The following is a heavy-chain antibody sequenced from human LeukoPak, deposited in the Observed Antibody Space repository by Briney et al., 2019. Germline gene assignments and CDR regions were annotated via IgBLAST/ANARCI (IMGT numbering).Heavy chain of an antibody. J-gene: IGHJ3*02. CDR1: GGSFSGYY. CDR3: ASLWPYQLSAFDI. V-gene: IGHV4-34*01. CDR2: INHSGST. D-gene: IGHD2-2*01. Sequence: PSETLSLTCAVYGGSFSGYYWSWIRQPPGKGLEWIGEINHSGSTNYNPSLKSRVTISVDTSKNQFSRKLSSVTAADTAVYYCASLWPYQLSAFDIWGQGTMVTVSS.